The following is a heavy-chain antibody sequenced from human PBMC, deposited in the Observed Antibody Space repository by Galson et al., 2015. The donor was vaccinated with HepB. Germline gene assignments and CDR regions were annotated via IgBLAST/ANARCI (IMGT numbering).Heavy chain of an antibody. CDR3: ARLVADNWYFDL. CDR2: ISSSSSYT. J-gene: IGHJ2*01. V-gene: IGHV3-11*06. D-gene: IGHD5-12*01. Sequence: SLRLSCAASGFTFSDDYMSWLRQAPGKGLEWVSYISSSSSYTNYADSVKGRFTISRDNAKNSLYLQMNSLRAEDTAVYYCARLVADNWYFDLWGRGTLVTVSS. CDR1: GFTFSDDY.